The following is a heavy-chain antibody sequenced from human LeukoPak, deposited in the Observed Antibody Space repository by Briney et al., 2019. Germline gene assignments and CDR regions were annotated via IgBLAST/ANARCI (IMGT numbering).Heavy chain of an antibody. J-gene: IGHJ4*02. Sequence: ASVKVSCKVSGYTLTELTMHWVRQAPGKGLEWMGGFDPEDGETIYAQKFQGRVTMTEDTSTDTAYMELSSLRSEDTAVYYCATGYSSSWPVFDYWGQGTLVTVSS. V-gene: IGHV1-24*01. CDR3: ATGYSSSWPVFDY. CDR2: FDPEDGET. CDR1: GYTLTELT. D-gene: IGHD6-13*01.